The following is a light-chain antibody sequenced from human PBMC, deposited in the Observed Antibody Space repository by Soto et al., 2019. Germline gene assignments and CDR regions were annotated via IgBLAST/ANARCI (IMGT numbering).Light chain of an antibody. V-gene: IGLV2-14*01. CDR2: DVT. CDR1: SSGVGGYDY. Sequence: QSALTQPASVSGSPGQSITISCTGTSSGVGGYDYVSWYQQHPGKAPKLMIYDVTNRPSGVSNRFSGSKSGNTASLTISGLQAEDEADYYCISYASINTYVFGTGTKLTVL. J-gene: IGLJ1*01. CDR3: ISYASINTYV.